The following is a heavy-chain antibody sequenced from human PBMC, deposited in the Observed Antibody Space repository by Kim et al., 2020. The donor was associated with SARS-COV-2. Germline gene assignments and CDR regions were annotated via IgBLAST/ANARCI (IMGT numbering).Heavy chain of an antibody. Sequence: YPSGRTNSNPSLQSRVTMSVDMSKNQFSLKLSSVTAADTAVYYCASALGHCGQGTLVTVSS. CDR2: YPSGRT. J-gene: IGHJ4*02. V-gene: IGHV4-4*07. D-gene: IGHD3-16*02. CDR3: ASALGH.